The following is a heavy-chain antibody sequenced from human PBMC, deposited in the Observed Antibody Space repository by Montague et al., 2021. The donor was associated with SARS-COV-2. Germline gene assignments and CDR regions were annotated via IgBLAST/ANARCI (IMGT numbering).Heavy chain of an antibody. D-gene: IGHD2-15*01. J-gene: IGHJ4*02. CDR1: GGSISNYY. CDR3: ARDYSHCSGGGCVFDY. CDR2: IYSSGST. Sequence: SETLSLTCTVSGGSISNYYWSWIRQPAGKGLEWIGSIYSSGSTNXXPSLKSRISMSVDTSKNQFSLKLSSVTAADTAIYYCARDYSHCSGGGCVFDYWGQGTLVTVSS. V-gene: IGHV4-4*07.